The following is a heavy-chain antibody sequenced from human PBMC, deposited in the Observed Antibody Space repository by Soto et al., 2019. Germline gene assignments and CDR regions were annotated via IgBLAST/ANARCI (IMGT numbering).Heavy chain of an antibody. CDR2: ISSSSSSI. Sequence: EVQLVESGGGLVQPGGSLRLSCAASGVTFSSYSMVWVRQAPGKGLEWVSYISSSSSSIYYADSVKGRFTTSRDNAKNSTYLQMNSLRVEDTAAYYCARELGFDAVARMDVWGQGTTVTVSS. CDR3: ARELGFDAVARMDV. CDR1: GVTFSSYS. D-gene: IGHD6-19*01. J-gene: IGHJ6*02. V-gene: IGHV3-48*01.